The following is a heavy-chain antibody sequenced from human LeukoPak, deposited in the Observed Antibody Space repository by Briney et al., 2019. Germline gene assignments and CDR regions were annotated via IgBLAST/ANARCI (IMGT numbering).Heavy chain of an antibody. J-gene: IGHJ4*02. CDR3: ARISYTSGNDFDY. Sequence: AGGSLRLSCAASGFTFRNYAMGWVRQAPGKGLEWVSVISAADGDNTYYADSVKGRFTISRDNAKNSLYLHMNSLRAEDTAVYYCARISYTSGNDFDYWGQGTLVTVSS. CDR2: ISAADGDNT. CDR1: GFTFRNYA. V-gene: IGHV3-23*01. D-gene: IGHD6-19*01.